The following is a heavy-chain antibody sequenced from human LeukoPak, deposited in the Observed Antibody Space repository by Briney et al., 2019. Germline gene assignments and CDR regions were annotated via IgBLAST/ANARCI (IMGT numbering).Heavy chain of an antibody. V-gene: IGHV4-39*02. CDR1: GGSISSSSYY. D-gene: IGHD6-13*01. CDR2: IYYSGST. CDR3: ATDGGPEYSSSWYLY. J-gene: IGHJ4*02. Sequence: SETLSLTCTVSGGSISSSSYYWGWIRQPPGKGLEWIGSIYYSGSTYYNPSLKSRVTISVDTSKNQFSLKLSSVTAADTAVYYCATDGGPEYSSSWYLYWGQGTLVTVSS.